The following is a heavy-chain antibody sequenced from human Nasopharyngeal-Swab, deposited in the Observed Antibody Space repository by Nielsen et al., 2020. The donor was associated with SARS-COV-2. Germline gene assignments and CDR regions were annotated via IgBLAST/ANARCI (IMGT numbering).Heavy chain of an antibody. Sequence: GGSLRLSCAASGFTVSSNYMSWVRQAPGKGLEWVSVIYSGGSTYYADSVKGRFTISRRNSKNTLYLQMNSLRAEDTAVYYCATYPRHDAFDIWGQGTMVTVSS. CDR2: IYSGGST. CDR1: GFTVSSNY. J-gene: IGHJ3*02. D-gene: IGHD6-25*01. V-gene: IGHV3-53*04. CDR3: ATYPRHDAFDI.